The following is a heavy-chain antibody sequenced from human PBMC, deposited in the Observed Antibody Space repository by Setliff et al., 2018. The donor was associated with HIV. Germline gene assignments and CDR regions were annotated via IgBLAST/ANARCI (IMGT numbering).Heavy chain of an antibody. Sequence: ASVKVSCKASGYTFTTYPMHWVRQAPGQGLEWMGIINPSGGSTSYAQKFQGRVTMTRDTSTSTAYMELSSLRSEDTAVYYCARDYYYYGSGSFGLDYWGQGTPVTVSS. CDR2: INPSGGST. J-gene: IGHJ4*02. D-gene: IGHD3-10*01. CDR1: GYTFTTYP. V-gene: IGHV1-46*01. CDR3: ARDYYYYGSGSFGLDY.